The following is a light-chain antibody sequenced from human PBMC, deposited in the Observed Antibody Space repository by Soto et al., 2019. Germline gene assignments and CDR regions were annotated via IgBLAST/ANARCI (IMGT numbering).Light chain of an antibody. J-gene: IGKJ4*01. V-gene: IGKV3-20*01. CDR3: QQYGRPPLT. CDR1: QSVSSSY. Sequence: EIVLTQSPGTLSLSPGERATLSCSASQSVSSSYLAWDQRKPGQAPRLLIYGASSRATGIPDRFSGSGSGTDFTLAISRLEPEDFAVYYCQQYGRPPLTFGGGTKVEIK. CDR2: GAS.